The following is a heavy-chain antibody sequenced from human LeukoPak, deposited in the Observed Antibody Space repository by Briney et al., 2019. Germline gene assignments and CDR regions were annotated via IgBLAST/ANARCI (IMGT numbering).Heavy chain of an antibody. J-gene: IGHJ4*02. V-gene: IGHV3-23*01. CDR2: ISGSGGST. Sequence: GGSLRLSCAASGFTFSSYEMNWVRQAPGKGLEWVSAISGSGGSTYYADSVKGRFTISRDNSKNTLYLQMNSLRAEDTAVYYCAKDEIGILTGYADYWGQGTLVTVSS. CDR3: AKDEIGILTGYADY. D-gene: IGHD3-9*01. CDR1: GFTFSSYE.